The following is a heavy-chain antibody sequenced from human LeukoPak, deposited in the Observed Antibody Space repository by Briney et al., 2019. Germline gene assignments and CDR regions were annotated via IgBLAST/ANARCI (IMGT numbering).Heavy chain of an antibody. Sequence: SETLSLTCTVSGGSISSSTYYWGWIRQPPGKGLEWIGSIYYSGSTYYNPSLKSRVTISVDTSKNQFTLKLSSVTAADTAVYYCARGRGEGRGISMVRGVRAPSYNWFDPWGHGTLVTVSS. CDR3: ARGRGEGRGISMVRGVRAPSYNWFDP. D-gene: IGHD3-10*01. CDR2: IYYSGST. CDR1: GGSISSSTYY. V-gene: IGHV4-39*06. J-gene: IGHJ5*02.